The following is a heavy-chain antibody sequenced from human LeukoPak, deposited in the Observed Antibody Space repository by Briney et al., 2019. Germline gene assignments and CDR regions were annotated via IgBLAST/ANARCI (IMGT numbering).Heavy chain of an antibody. V-gene: IGHV5-51*01. CDR3: ARLPGIVATIERYFDY. CDR2: IYPGDSDT. D-gene: IGHD5-12*01. J-gene: IGHJ4*02. Sequence: GESLKISCKGSGYSFTSYWIGWVRQMPGKGLEWMGIIYPGDSDTRYSPSFQGQVTISADKSISTAYLQWSSLKASDTAMYYCARLPGIVATIERYFDYWGQGTRVTVSS. CDR1: GYSFTSYW.